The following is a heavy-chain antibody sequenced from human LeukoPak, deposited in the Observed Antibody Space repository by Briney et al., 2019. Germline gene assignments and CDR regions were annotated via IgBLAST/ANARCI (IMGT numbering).Heavy chain of an antibody. J-gene: IGHJ5*02. CDR2: ISGSGSTI. CDR3: ARGWAAAGKANWFDP. CDR1: GFTFSSYE. V-gene: IGHV3-48*03. D-gene: IGHD6-13*01. Sequence: GGSLRLSCAASGFTFSSYEMNWVRQAPGKGLEWVSYISGSGSTIYYADSLKGRFTISRDNAKNSLYLQMNSLRDEDTAVYYCARGWAAAGKANWFDPWGQGTLVTVSS.